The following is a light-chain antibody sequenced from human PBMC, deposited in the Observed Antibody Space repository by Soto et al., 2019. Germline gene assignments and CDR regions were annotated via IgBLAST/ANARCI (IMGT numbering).Light chain of an antibody. CDR3: RSYAGSNGV. CDR1: SSDVGGYND. V-gene: IGLV2-8*01. CDR2: EVS. Sequence: QSALTQPPSASGSPGQSVTISCTGTSSDVGGYNDVSWYQQHPGKAPKLMIYEVSKRPSGVPDRFSGSKSGNTASLTVSGLQAEDEADYYCRSYAGSNGVFGTGTKVTVL. J-gene: IGLJ1*01.